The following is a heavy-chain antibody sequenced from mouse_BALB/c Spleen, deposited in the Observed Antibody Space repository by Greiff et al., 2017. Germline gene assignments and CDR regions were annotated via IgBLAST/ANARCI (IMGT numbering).Heavy chain of an antibody. CDR3: ARDPGITVANYWYFDV. D-gene: IGHD1-1*01. CDR2: IWGDGST. V-gene: IGHV2-6-7*01. CDR1: GFSLTGYG. J-gene: IGHJ1*01. Sequence: QVQLQQSGPGLVAPSQSLSITCTVSGFSLTGYGVNWVRQPPGKGLEWLGMIWGDGSTDYNSALKSRLSISKDNSKSQVFLKMNSLQTDDTARYYCARDPGITVANYWYFDVWGAGTTVTVSS.